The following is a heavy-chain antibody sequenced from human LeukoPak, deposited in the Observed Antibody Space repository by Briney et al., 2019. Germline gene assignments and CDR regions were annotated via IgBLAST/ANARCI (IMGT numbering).Heavy chain of an antibody. CDR1: GFTFSSYA. V-gene: IGHV3-23*01. D-gene: IGHD6-19*01. CDR2: ISGSGGST. CDR3: AKRPSGWYYFDY. Sequence: GGSLRLSCAASGFTFSSYAMSWVRQAPGKGLEWVSVISGSGGSTYYADSAKGRFTISRDNSKNTLYLQMNSLRAEDTAVYYCAKRPSGWYYFDYWGQGTLVTVSS. J-gene: IGHJ4*02.